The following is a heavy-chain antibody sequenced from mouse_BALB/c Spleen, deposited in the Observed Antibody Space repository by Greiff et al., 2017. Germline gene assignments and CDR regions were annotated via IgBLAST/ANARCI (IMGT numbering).Heavy chain of an antibody. CDR2: ISSGGST. CDR3: ARGVYDGPWFAY. CDR1: GFTFSSYA. J-gene: IGHJ3*01. D-gene: IGHD2-3*01. V-gene: IGHV5-6-5*01. Sequence: EVQGVESGGGLVKPGGSLKLSCAASGFTFSSYAMSWVRQTPEKRLEWVASISSGGSTYYPDSVKGRFTISRDNARNILYLQMSSLRSEDTAMYYCARGVYDGPWFAYWGQGTLVTVSA.